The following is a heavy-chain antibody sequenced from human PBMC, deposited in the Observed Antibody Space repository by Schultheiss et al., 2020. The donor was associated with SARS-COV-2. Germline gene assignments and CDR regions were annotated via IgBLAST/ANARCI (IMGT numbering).Heavy chain of an antibody. V-gene: IGHV3-33*08. D-gene: IGHD3-10*01. CDR2: IWYDGSNK. Sequence: GGSLRLSCAGSGLTFSSYAMNWVRQAPGKGLEWVAVIWYDGSNKYYSDSVKGRFTISRDNSKNTLYLQMNSLRTEDTAVYYCARDDGSGSYFAYYGMDVWGQGTTVTVSS. CDR3: ARDDGSGSYFAYYGMDV. CDR1: GLTFSSYA. J-gene: IGHJ6*02.